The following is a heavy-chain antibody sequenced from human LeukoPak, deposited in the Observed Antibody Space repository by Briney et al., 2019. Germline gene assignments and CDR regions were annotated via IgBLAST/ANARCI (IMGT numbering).Heavy chain of an antibody. D-gene: IGHD4-11*01. Sequence: PGGSLRLSCAASGFTFDDYGMSWVRQAPGKGLEWVSGINWNGGSTGYADSVKGRFTISRDNSKNTLYLQMNSLRAEDTAVYYCATDPTVTTNYWGQGTLVTVSS. J-gene: IGHJ4*02. CDR1: GFTFDDYG. V-gene: IGHV3-20*04. CDR2: INWNGGST. CDR3: ATDPTVTTNY.